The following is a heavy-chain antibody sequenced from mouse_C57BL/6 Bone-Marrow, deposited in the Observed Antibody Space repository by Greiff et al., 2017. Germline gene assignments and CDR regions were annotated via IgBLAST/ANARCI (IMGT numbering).Heavy chain of an antibody. CDR3: ARVDYGSYAMDY. CDR1: GYSITSGYY. CDR2: ISYDGSN. V-gene: IGHV3-6*01. Sequence: EVKLLESGPGLVKPSQSLSLTCSVTGYSITSGYYWNWIRQFPGNKLEWMGYISYDGSNNYNPSLKNRISITRDTSKNQFFLKLNSVTTEDTATYYCARVDYGSYAMDYWGQGTSVTVSS. D-gene: IGHD1-1*01. J-gene: IGHJ4*01.